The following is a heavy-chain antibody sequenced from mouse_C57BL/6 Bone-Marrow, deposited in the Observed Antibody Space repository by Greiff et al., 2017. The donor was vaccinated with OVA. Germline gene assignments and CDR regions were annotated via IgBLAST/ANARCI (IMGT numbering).Heavy chain of an antibody. CDR1: GYSFTGYY. Sequence: EVQLQQSGPELVKPGASVKISCKASGYSFTGYYMHWVKQSSEKSLEWIGEINPSTGGTSYNQKFKGKATLTVDKSSSTAYMQLKSLTSEDSAVYYGARRGYYGNYGEVDYWGQSTTLTVSS. CDR2: INPSTGGT. CDR3: ARRGYYGNYGEVDY. J-gene: IGHJ2*01. V-gene: IGHV1-43*01. D-gene: IGHD2-1*01.